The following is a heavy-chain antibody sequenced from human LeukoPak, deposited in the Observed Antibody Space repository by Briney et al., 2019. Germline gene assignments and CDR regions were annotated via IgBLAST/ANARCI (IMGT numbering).Heavy chain of an antibody. D-gene: IGHD3-10*01. CDR3: ARDLSWGSGSYYTGGRSFDY. V-gene: IGHV1-58*02. CDR2: IVVGSGNT. J-gene: IGHJ4*02. CDR1: GFTFTSSA. Sequence: SVKVSCKASGFTFTSSAMQWVRQARGQRLEWIGWIVVGSGNTNYAQKLQGRVTMTTDTSTSTAYMELRSLRSDDTAVYYCARDLSWGSGSYYTGGRSFDYWGQGTLVTVSS.